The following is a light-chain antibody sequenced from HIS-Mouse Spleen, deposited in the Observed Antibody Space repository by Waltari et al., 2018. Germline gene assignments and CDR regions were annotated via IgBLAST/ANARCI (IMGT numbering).Light chain of an antibody. CDR2: DNN. J-gene: IGLJ3*02. CDR3: GTWDSSLSAGV. V-gene: IGLV1-51*01. Sequence: QSVLTQPPSVSAAPGQKVTISCPGSSPNLGNNYVSWYQQLPGTAPKLLIYDNNKRPSGIPDRFSGSKSGTSATLGITGLQTGDEADYYCGTWDSSLSAGVFGGGTKLTVL. CDR1: SPNLGNNY.